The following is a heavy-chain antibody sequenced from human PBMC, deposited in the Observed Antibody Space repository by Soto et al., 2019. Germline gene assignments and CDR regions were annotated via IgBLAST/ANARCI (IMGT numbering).Heavy chain of an antibody. Sequence: EVQLLESGGGLVQPGGSVRLSCAASGFTFSSYAMSWVRQAPGKGLEWVSAVSGSGGTTYYADSVKGRFTISRDNSKNTLYLQMNSLRVEDTAVYYCGKWYYYDSRPRKYFDYWGQGTLVIVSS. CDR1: GFTFSSYA. V-gene: IGHV3-23*01. D-gene: IGHD3-22*01. J-gene: IGHJ4*02. CDR2: VSGSGGTT. CDR3: GKWYYYDSRPRKYFDY.